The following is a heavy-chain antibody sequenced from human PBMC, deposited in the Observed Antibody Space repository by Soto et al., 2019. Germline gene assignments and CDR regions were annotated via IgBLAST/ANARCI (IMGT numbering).Heavy chain of an antibody. V-gene: IGHV1-3*01. Sequence: QVQLVQSGAEVKKPGASVKVSCKASGYTFTSYAMHWVRQAPGQRLEWMGWINAGNGNTKYSQKFQGRVTITRDTSASTVYMELSSLRSEDTAVYYCARERFLEWLGNWFDPWGQGTLVTVSS. D-gene: IGHD3-3*01. J-gene: IGHJ5*02. CDR1: GYTFTSYA. CDR2: INAGNGNT. CDR3: ARERFLEWLGNWFDP.